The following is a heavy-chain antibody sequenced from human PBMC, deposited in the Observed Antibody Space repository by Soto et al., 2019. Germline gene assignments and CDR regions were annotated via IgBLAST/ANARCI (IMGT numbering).Heavy chain of an antibody. CDR2: IIPIFGTA. V-gene: IGHV1-69*01. Sequence: ISWVRQAPGQGLEWMGGIIPIFGTANYAQKFQGRVTITADESTSTAYMELSSLRSEDTAVYYCARDQGPEYSGYDYYYYGMDVWGQGTTVTVSS. D-gene: IGHD5-12*01. CDR3: ARDQGPEYSGYDYYYYGMDV. J-gene: IGHJ6*02.